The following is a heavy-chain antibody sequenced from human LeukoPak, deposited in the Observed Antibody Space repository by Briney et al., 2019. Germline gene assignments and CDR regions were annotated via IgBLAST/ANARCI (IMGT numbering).Heavy chain of an antibody. CDR1: GFTFSSYG. CDR3: AKDRFQKRYGSGSYSGY. D-gene: IGHD3-10*01. J-gene: IGHJ4*02. V-gene: IGHV3-30*02. Sequence: GGSLRLSCAASGFTFSSYGMHWVRQAPGKGLEWVEFIRYDGSNKYYADSVKGRFTISRDNSKNTLYLQMNSLRAEDTAVYYCAKDRFQKRYGSGSYSGYWGQGTLVTVSS. CDR2: IRYDGSNK.